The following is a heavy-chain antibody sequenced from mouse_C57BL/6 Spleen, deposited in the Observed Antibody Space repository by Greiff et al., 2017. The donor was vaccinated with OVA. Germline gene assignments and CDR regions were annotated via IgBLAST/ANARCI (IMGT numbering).Heavy chain of an antibody. CDR3: ARGDYYGSAYFDY. CDR1: GFTFTDYY. CDR2: IRNKANGYTT. D-gene: IGHD1-1*01. V-gene: IGHV7-3*01. Sequence: EVMLVESGGGLVQPGGSLSLSCAASGFTFTDYYMSWVRQPPGTALEWLGFIRNKANGYTTEYSASVKGRFTISRDNSQSILYLQMNALRAEDSATYYCARGDYYGSAYFDYWGQGTTLTVSS. J-gene: IGHJ2*01.